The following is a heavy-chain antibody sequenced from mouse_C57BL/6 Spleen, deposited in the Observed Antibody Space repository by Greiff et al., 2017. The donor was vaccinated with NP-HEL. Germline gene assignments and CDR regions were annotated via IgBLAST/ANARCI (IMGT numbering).Heavy chain of an antibody. V-gene: IGHV5-17*01. CDR2: ISSGSSTI. J-gene: IGHJ1*03. Sequence: EVQLVESGGGLVKPGGSLKLSCAASGFTFSDYGMHWVRQAPEKGLEWVAYISSGSSTIYYADTVTGRFTISRDNAKNTLFLQMTSLRSEDTAMYYCARITTPGWYFDVWGTGTTVTVSS. CDR3: ARITTPGWYFDV. CDR1: GFTFSDYG. D-gene: IGHD1-1*01.